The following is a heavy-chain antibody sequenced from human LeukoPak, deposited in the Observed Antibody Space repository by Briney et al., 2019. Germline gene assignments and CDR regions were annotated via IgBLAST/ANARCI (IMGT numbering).Heavy chain of an antibody. J-gene: IGHJ4*02. Sequence: ASVKVSCKASGYTFTGYYMHWVRQAPGQGLEWMGWINPNSGGTNYAQKFQGRVTMTRDTSISTAYMELSRLRSDDTAVYYCARSRLYGDYGATFDYWGQGTLVTVSP. D-gene: IGHD4-17*01. CDR1: GYTFTGYY. V-gene: IGHV1-2*02. CDR3: ARSRLYGDYGATFDY. CDR2: INPNSGGT.